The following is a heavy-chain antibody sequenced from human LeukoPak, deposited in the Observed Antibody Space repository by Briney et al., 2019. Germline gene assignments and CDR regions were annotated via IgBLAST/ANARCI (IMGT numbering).Heavy chain of an antibody. CDR3: ARNYDTTGEIDY. J-gene: IGHJ4*02. V-gene: IGHV1-2*02. CDR2: INPNTGDT. CDR1: GYTLTGYY. D-gene: IGHD3-22*01. Sequence: GASVKVSCKDSGYTLTGYYMHWVRQAPGQGLEWMGWINPNTGDTNYAQNFQGRVTMTRDTSISTAYMELRWLRSDDTAIYYCARNYDTTGEIDYWGQGTLVTVSS.